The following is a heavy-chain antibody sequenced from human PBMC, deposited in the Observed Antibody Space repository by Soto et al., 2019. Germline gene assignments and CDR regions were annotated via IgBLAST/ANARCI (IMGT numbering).Heavy chain of an antibody. J-gene: IGHJ6*02. CDR1: GFTFSSYG. CDR3: AKEGSSWQRKYYYYGMDV. Sequence: QVQLVESGGGVVQPGRSLRLSCAASGFTFSSYGMHWVRQAPGKGLEWVAVISYDGSNKYYADSVKGRFTISRDNSKNTRYRQMNSLRAEDTAVYYCAKEGSSWQRKYYYYGMDVWGQGTTVTVSS. CDR2: ISYDGSNK. D-gene: IGHD6-13*01. V-gene: IGHV3-30*18.